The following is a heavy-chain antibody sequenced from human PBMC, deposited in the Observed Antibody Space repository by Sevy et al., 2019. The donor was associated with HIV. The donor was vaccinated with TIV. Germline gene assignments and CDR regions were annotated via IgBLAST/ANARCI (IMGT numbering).Heavy chain of an antibody. Sequence: GGSLRLSCAASGFSFSRYFMHWVSQAPGEGLVWVSRINSDGSTTNYADSVEGRFIVSRDNAKKTLYLELHSLRVEDTATYYCARDTLGYGGNPNLDLDLWGQGTLVTVSS. D-gene: IGHD4-17*01. J-gene: IGHJ5*02. CDR2: INSDGSTT. CDR3: ARDTLGYGGNPNLDLDL. CDR1: GFSFSRYF. V-gene: IGHV3-74*01.